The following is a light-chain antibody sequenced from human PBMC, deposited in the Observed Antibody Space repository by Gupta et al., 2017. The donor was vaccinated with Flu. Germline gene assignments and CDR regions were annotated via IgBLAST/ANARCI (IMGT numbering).Light chain of an antibody. CDR3: QQRRSWPIT. CDR2: DAS. Sequence: IGWNTSPATLSLSPGERATLSCRASQSVSRYLAWYQQKPGQAPRLLIYDASNRATGIPARFSGSGSGTDFTLTISSLEPEDSAVYYCQQRRSWPITFGQGTRLEIK. CDR1: QSVSRY. V-gene: IGKV3-11*01. J-gene: IGKJ5*01.